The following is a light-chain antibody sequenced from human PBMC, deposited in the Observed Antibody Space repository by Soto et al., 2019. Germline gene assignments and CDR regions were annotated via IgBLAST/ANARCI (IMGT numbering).Light chain of an antibody. J-gene: IGLJ1*01. V-gene: IGLV2-14*01. Sequence: QSALTQPASVSGSPGQSITISCTGTSSDVGSYNYVSWYQQHPGKAPKLMIYKVSNRPSGVSNRFSGSKSGNTASLTISGLQAEDEADYYCSSYTISSTRVFGTGTKLTVL. CDR1: SSDVGSYNY. CDR2: KVS. CDR3: SSYTISSTRV.